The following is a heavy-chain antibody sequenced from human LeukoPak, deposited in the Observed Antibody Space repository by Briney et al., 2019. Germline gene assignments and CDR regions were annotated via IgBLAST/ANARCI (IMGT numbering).Heavy chain of an antibody. V-gene: IGHV1-69*01. CDR3: ARDQGPYYYDSSGSRFDP. D-gene: IGHD3-22*01. Sequence: GSSVKVSCKASGGTFSSYAISWVRQAPGQGLEWMGGIIPIFGTANYAQKFQGRVTITADESTSTAYMELSSLRSEDTAVYYCARDQGPYYYDSSGSRFDPWGQGTLVTVSS. CDR1: GGTFSSYA. CDR2: IIPIFGTA. J-gene: IGHJ5*02.